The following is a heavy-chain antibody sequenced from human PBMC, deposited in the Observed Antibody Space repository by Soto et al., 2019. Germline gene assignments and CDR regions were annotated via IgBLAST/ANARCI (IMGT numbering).Heavy chain of an antibody. CDR3: VRGADPYQCAY. J-gene: IGHJ4*02. CDR1: GGSISSGGSH. V-gene: IGHV4-31*03. D-gene: IGHD6-19*01. CDR2: MINSGTN. Sequence: QVQLQESGPGLVKPSQTLSLTCSVSGGSISSGGSHWSWIRQHPGKGLEWIGHMINSGTNYYNPSLRSRVAISVDTSRNHFSLRLSSVTVADTAVYYCVRGADPYQCAYWGQGTLVTVSS.